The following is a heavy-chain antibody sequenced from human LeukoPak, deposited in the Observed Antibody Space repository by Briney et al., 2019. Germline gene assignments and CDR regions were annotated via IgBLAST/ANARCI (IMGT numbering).Heavy chain of an antibody. CDR1: GYSFTNYW. J-gene: IGHJ5*02. V-gene: IGHV5-51*01. CDR3: ARGQLWFENWFDP. CDR2: IYPGDSDT. D-gene: IGHD3-10*01. Sequence: GESLKISCKGSGYSFTNYWIGWVPQMPGKGLEWMGIIYPGDSDTRYSPSFQGQVTISADKSTSTAYLQWSSLKASDTAMYYCARGQLWFENWFDPGAREPWSPSPQ.